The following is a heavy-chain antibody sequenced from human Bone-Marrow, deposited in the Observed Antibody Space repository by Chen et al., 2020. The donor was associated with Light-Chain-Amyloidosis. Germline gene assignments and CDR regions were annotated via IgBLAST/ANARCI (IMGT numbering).Heavy chain of an antibody. CDR2: IPTDENVA. CDR1: GFIFSNYV. V-gene: IGHV3-74*01. D-gene: IGHD1-20*01. CDR3: TRDINWDLFDY. Sequence: EVQLVESGGGLVQPGGSLRLSCAASGFIFSNYVMHWVRQAPGEGLVWVSRIPTDENVATYADSVKGRFTISRDNAKNTLYLKMNSLRAEDTAVYYCTRDINWDLFDYWGQGTLVTVSS. J-gene: IGHJ4*02.